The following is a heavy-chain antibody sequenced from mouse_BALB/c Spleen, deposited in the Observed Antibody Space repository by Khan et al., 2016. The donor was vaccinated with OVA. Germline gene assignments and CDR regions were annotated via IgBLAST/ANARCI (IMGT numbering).Heavy chain of an antibody. CDR1: GFTFSSYS. V-gene: IGHV5-6*01. CDR2: ISSGADYT. CDR3: ASHLTGSFAY. Sequence: EVELVESGGDLVKPGGSLKLSCAASGFTFSSYSMSWVRQTPDKRLEWVATISSGADYTYYPDSVKGRFTISRDNAKNTLYLQMSSLKSEDTAMYYCASHLTGSFAYWGQWTLVTVSA. D-gene: IGHD4-1*01. J-gene: IGHJ3*01.